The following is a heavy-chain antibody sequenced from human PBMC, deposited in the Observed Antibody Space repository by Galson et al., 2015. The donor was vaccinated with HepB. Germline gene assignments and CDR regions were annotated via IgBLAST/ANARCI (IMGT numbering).Heavy chain of an antibody. D-gene: IGHD5-18*01. V-gene: IGHV1-2*06. CDR3: ARDGYSYGSGPAWFDP. J-gene: IGHJ5*02. CDR2: INPNSGGT. Sequence: SVKVSCKASGYTFTGYYMHWVRQAPGQGLEWMGRINPNSGGTNYAQKFQGRVTMTRDTSISTAYMELSRLRSDDTAVYYCARDGYSYGSGPAWFDPWGQGTLVTVSS. CDR1: GYTFTGYY.